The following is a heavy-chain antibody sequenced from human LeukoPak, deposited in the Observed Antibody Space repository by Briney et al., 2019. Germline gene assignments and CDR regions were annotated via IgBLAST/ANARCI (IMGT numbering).Heavy chain of an antibody. Sequence: GGSLRLSCAASGFTVSSNYMSWVRQAPGKGLEWVSVIYSGGSTYYAGSVKGRFTISRDNSKNTLYLQMNSLRAEDTAVYYCAKGVYGDYVRGYFDYRGQGTLVTVSS. CDR1: GFTVSSNY. V-gene: IGHV3-66*01. D-gene: IGHD4-17*01. CDR3: AKGVYGDYVRGYFDY. J-gene: IGHJ4*02. CDR2: IYSGGST.